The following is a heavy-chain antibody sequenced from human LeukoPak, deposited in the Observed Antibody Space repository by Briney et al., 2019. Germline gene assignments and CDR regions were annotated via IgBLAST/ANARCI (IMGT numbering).Heavy chain of an antibody. D-gene: IGHD1-26*01. V-gene: IGHV5-51*01. J-gene: IGHJ3*02. CDR3: ARRVAGSYHDAFDI. CDR1: GYSFTSYW. Sequence: GGSLKISCTGSGYSFTSYWIGWVRQMPGKGLEWMGIIYPGDSDTRYSPSFQGQVTISADKSISTAYLQWGSLRASDTAMYYCARRVAGSYHDAFDIWGQGTMVTVSS. CDR2: IYPGDSDT.